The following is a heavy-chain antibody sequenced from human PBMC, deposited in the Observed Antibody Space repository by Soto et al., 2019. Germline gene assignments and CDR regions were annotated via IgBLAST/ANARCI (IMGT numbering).Heavy chain of an antibody. CDR2: FDPEDGET. J-gene: IGHJ3*02. V-gene: IGHV1-24*01. CDR3: ATGSELERPDAFDI. Sequence: ASVKVSCKASGYTFTSYYMHWVRQAPGKGLEWMGGFDPEDGETIYAQKFQGRVTMTEDTSTDTAYMELSSLRSEDTAVYYCATGSELERPDAFDIWGQGTMVTVSS. D-gene: IGHD1-1*01. CDR1: GYTFTSYY.